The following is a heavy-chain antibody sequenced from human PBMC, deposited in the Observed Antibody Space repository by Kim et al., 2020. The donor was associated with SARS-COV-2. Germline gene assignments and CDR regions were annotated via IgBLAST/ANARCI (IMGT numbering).Heavy chain of an antibody. CDR3: ARHPLHYDILTGYYPYWYFGL. Sequence: SETLSLTCTVSGGSISSYYWSWIRQPPGKGLEWIGYIYYSGSTNYNPSLKSRVTISVDTSKNQFSLKLSSVTAADTAVYYCARHPLHYDILTGYYPYWYFGLWGRGTLVTVSS. D-gene: IGHD3-9*01. J-gene: IGHJ2*01. CDR2: IYYSGST. V-gene: IGHV4-59*08. CDR1: GGSISSYY.